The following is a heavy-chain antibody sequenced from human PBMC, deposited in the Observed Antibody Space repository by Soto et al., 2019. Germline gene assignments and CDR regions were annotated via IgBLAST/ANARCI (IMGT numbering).Heavy chain of an antibody. J-gene: IGHJ4*02. D-gene: IGHD3-10*01. CDR2: ISAGADFT. Sequence: VGSLRLSCAASGFTFSSYAMSWVRQAPGKGLEWVSAISAGADFTYYAGSVKGRFTISRDNSKNTLYVQMSSLRAEDTALYYCAKGKYYASGNYYNNLDYWGQGTVVTVSS. CDR3: AKGKYYASGNYYNNLDY. V-gene: IGHV3-23*01. CDR1: GFTFSSYA.